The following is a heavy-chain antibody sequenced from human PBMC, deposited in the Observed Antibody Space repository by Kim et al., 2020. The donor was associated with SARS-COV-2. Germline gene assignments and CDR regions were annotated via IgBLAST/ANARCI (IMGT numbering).Heavy chain of an antibody. J-gene: IGHJ4*02. Sequence: DYAVSVNSRLTIRPDTSQNQFSLQLNSVTPEDTAVYYCARLSAGVTSRDYWGQGTLVTVSS. CDR3: ARLSAGVTSRDY. V-gene: IGHV6-1*01. D-gene: IGHD3-10*01.